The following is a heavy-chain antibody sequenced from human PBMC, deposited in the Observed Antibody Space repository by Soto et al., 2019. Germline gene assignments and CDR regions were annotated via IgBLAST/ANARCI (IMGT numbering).Heavy chain of an antibody. CDR2: IYYSGST. CDR3: ARGLVDTAMGTFDY. CDR1: GGSISSGDYY. D-gene: IGHD5-18*01. V-gene: IGHV4-30-4*01. J-gene: IGHJ4*02. Sequence: SETLSLTCTVSGGSISSGDYYWSWIRQPPGKGLEWIGYIYYSGSTYYNPSLKSRVTISVDTSKNQFSVKLSSVTAADTAVYYCARGLVDTAMGTFDYWGQGTLVTVSS.